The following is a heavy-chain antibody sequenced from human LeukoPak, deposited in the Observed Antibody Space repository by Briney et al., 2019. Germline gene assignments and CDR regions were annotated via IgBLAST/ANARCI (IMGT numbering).Heavy chain of an antibody. CDR1: GGTFSSYA. J-gene: IGHJ4*02. D-gene: IGHD2-21*02. Sequence: VKVSCNASGGTFSSYAISWVRQAPGQGLEWMGRIIPIFGIANYAQKVQGRVTITADKSTSTAYMELRSLGSEDTDVYYCARPLPYCGGDCYSLDYWGQGTLVTVSS. CDR2: IIPIFGIA. V-gene: IGHV1-69*10. CDR3: ARPLPYCGGDCYSLDY.